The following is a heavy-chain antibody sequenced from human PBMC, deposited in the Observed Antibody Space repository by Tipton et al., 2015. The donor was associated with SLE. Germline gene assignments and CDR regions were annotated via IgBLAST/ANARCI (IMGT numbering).Heavy chain of an antibody. D-gene: IGHD5-12*01. Sequence: TLSLTCTVSGGSMSSYYWSWIRQPPGKGLEYIGYIYYSGSTNYNPSLKSRVTISVDTSKNQFSLKLSSVTAADTAVYYCARIVDIVATIFDYWGQGTLVTVSS. CDR3: ARIVDIVATIFDY. J-gene: IGHJ4*02. CDR2: IYYSGST. CDR1: GGSMSSYY. V-gene: IGHV4-59*08.